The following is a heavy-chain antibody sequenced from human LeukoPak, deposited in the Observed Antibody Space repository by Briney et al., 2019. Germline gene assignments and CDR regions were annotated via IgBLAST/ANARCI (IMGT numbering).Heavy chain of an antibody. CDR1: GFTFSSYA. CDR3: TTLTHYYFDY. V-gene: IGHV3-15*01. CDR2: IKSKTDGGTT. Sequence: PGGSLRLSCAASGFTFSSYAMSWVRQAPGKGLEWVGRIKSKTDGGTTDYAAPVKGRFTISRDDSKNTLYLQMNSLKTEDTAAYYCTTLTHYYFDYWGQGTLVTVSS. J-gene: IGHJ4*02.